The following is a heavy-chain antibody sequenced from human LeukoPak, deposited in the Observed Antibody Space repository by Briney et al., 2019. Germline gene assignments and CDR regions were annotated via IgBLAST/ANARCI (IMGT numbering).Heavy chain of an antibody. J-gene: IGHJ5*02. V-gene: IGHV3-11*01. CDR3: ARDLGVKRAFTP. Sequence: GGSLRLSCAASGFTFSDYYMTWIRQAPGKGLEWVSYISSSGSNIHYADSVKGRFTISRDNAKNSLYLQMNSLRAEDTAMYYCARDLGVKRAFTPWGQGSRVTVSS. CDR1: GFTFSDYY. CDR2: ISSSGSNI. D-gene: IGHD3-3*01.